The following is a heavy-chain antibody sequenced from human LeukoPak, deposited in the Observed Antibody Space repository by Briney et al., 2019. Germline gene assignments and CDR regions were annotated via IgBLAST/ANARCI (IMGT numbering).Heavy chain of an antibody. J-gene: IGHJ4*02. CDR2: ISSSSSYI. V-gene: IGHV3-21*01. CDR1: GFTFSSYS. CDR3: ARDTAYYDSSGCGY. D-gene: IGHD3-22*01. Sequence: PGGSLRLSCAASGFTFSSYSMNWVRQAPGKGLEWVSSISSSSSYIYYADSVKGRFTISRDNAKNSLYLQMNSLRAEDTAVYYCARDTAYYDSSGCGYWGQGTLVTVSS.